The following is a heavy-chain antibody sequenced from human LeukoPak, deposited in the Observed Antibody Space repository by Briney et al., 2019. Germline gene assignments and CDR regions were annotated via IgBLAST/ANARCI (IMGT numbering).Heavy chain of an antibody. V-gene: IGHV3-53*01. CDR1: GFTVSHNY. J-gene: IGHJ4*02. CDR3: ARGPPAGNFIDF. CDR2: IHSGGSS. Sequence: GGSLRLSCTASGFTVSHNYMHWVRQAPGKGLGWVSVIHSGGSSYHADSVKGRFTISRDNSKNTVFLQLNSLRAEDTAVYYCARGPPAGNFIDFWGQGTLVTVSS. D-gene: IGHD2-2*01.